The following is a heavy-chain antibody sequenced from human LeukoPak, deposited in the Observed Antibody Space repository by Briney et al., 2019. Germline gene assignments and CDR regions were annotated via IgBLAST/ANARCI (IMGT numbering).Heavy chain of an antibody. V-gene: IGHV3-23*01. D-gene: IGHD2-15*01. J-gene: IGHJ4*02. CDR3: AKGDCSGSSCYLFDY. CDR1: GFTFSSYS. CDR2: ISGSGGST. Sequence: GGSLRLSCAASGFTFSSYSMNWVRQAPGKGLEWVSAISGSGGSTYYADSVKGRFTISRDNSKNTLYLQMNSLRAEDTALYYCAKGDCSGSSCYLFDYWGQGTLVTVSS.